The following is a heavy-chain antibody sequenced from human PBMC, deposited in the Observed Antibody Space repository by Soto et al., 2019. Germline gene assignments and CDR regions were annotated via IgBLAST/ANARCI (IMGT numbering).Heavy chain of an antibody. CDR2: INAVNDNT. V-gene: IGHV1-3*01. D-gene: IGHD2-15*01. Sequence: ASVKVSCKASGYTFSNYAIHWLRQPPGQRLEWMGWINAVNDNTKYSQKFQDRVTITRDTSASAAYMELSSLRSEDTAVYYCARDLGGWPDYWGQGTLVTVSS. CDR1: GYTFSNYA. CDR3: ARDLGGWPDY. J-gene: IGHJ4*02.